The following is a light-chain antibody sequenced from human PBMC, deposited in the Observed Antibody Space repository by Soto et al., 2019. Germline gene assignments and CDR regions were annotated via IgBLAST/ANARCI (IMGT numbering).Light chain of an antibody. J-gene: IGKJ4*01. CDR1: QSVSASQ. CDR2: GIS. CDR3: QKYNDWPLN. Sequence: EPVLTQSAGTLSLSAGGRATLSCSTSQSVSASQLAWYQQKPGQAPRLLIYGISKRAAGIPDRFTGSGSGTDFTLTIDGLEPEDFAVYYCQKYNDWPLNFGGGTKVDIK. V-gene: IGKV3-20*01.